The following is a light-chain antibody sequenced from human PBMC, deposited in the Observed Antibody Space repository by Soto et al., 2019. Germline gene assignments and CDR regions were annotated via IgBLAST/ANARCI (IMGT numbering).Light chain of an antibody. V-gene: IGLV2-14*01. J-gene: IGLJ2*01. CDR1: SGDIGTYNY. CDR2: EVV. CDR3: SSYRSGSTL. Sequence: QSALTQPASVSGSPGQSITISCTGTSGDIGTYNYVSWYQQHPGKVPKLIIYEVVHRPSGVSNRFSGNKSGNTASVTISGLQAEDEADYYCSSYRSGSTLFGGGTKLTVL.